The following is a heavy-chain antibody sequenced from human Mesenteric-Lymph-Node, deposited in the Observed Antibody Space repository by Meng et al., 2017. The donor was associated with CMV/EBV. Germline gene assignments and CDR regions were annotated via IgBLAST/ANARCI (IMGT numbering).Heavy chain of an antibody. CDR3: ARRDSSLSYRR. V-gene: IGHV4-31*03. D-gene: IGHD6-6*01. CDR2: IYYSGST. CDR1: GGDSGIGGDY. Sequence: CTGSGGDSGIGGDYWRGIRQNTGKSLEGIGYIYYSGSTYYNPSLKSRVTISVDTSKNQFSLKLSSVTAADTAVYYCARRDSSLSYRRWGQGTLVTVSS. J-gene: IGHJ4*02.